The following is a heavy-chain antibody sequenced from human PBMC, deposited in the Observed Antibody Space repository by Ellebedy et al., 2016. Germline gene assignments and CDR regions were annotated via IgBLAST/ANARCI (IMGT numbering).Heavy chain of an antibody. D-gene: IGHD6-19*01. J-gene: IGHJ4*02. CDR1: GFTFSDYY. CDR3: ARGSEQWLVLFDY. V-gene: IGHV3-11*05. Sequence: GGSLRLXXAASGFTFSDYYMSWIRQAPGKGLEWVSYISSSSSYTNYADSVKGRFTISRDNAKNSLYLQMNSLRAEDTAVYYCARGSEQWLVLFDYWGQGTLVTVSS. CDR2: ISSSSSYT.